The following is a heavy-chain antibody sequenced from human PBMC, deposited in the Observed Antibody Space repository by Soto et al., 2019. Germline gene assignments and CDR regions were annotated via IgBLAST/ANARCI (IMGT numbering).Heavy chain of an antibody. CDR3: ARVSGIYYYGMDV. D-gene: IGHD3-10*01. Sequence: SETLSLSYDFYGWAVSAYYWRKIRQPPGKGLEWIGEINHSGSTNYNPSLKSRVTISVDTSKNQVSLKLSSVTAADTAVYYCARVSGIYYYGMDVWGQGTTVTVS. CDR2: INHSGST. J-gene: IGHJ6*02. V-gene: IGHV4-34*01. CDR1: GWAVSAYY.